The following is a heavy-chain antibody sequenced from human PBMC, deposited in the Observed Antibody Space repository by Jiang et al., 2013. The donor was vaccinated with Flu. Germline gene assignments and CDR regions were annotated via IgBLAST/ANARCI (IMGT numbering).Heavy chain of an antibody. J-gene: IGHJ4*02. CDR2: INTNTGNP. Sequence: QSGSELKKPGASVKVSCKASGYSFTSNPINWVRQVPGQGLEWMGWINTNTGNPTYAQDFRGRFVFSLDTSVNTAYLQINSLKAEDTAIYYCARAPPPDCWGQGTLVTVSS. CDR3: ARAPPPDC. CDR1: GYSFTSNP. V-gene: IGHV7-4-1*02.